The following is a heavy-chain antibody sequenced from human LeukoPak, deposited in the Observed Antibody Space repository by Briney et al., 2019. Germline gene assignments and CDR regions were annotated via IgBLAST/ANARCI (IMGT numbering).Heavy chain of an antibody. CDR2: ITNSGVTT. D-gene: IGHD2-15*01. CDR3: AKARLYCSSGTCSDHPATPTGMDV. J-gene: IGHJ6*02. Sequence: AGGSLRLSCTASGFTFSSFAMHWVRQAPGKGLEWVSLITNSGVTTHYADSVKGRFTISRDNSRSTLYLQLNSLRADDTALYYCAKARLYCSSGTCSDHPATPTGMDVWGQGTTVTVSS. V-gene: IGHV3-23*01. CDR1: GFTFSSFA.